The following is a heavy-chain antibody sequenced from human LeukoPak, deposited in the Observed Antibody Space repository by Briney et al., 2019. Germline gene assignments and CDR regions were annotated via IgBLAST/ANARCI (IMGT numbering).Heavy chain of an antibody. CDR1: GFTFSTYN. J-gene: IGHJ4*02. Sequence: GGSLRLSCSASGFTFSTYNMNWVRQAPGKGLEWVSYISSSSRVIFYADSVRGRFTISRDNAKNSLYLQMNSLRAEDTAIYYCAKSSYYDSSGFYREYYFDYWGQGTLVPVSS. V-gene: IGHV3-48*01. CDR2: ISSSSRVI. D-gene: IGHD3-22*01. CDR3: AKSSYYDSSGFYREYYFDY.